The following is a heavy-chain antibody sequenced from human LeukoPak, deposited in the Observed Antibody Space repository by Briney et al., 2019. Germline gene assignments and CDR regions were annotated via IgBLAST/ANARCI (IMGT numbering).Heavy chain of an antibody. CDR2: ITASGDST. Sequence: PGGSLRLSCAASGFTFSDYAMSWVRQAPGKGLEWVSAITASGDSTYYADSVKGRFTISRDNSKNTLYLQMNSPRADDTAVYYCAKSDHGFWTGYKRWGQGTPVTVSS. CDR1: GFTFSDYA. D-gene: IGHD3/OR15-3a*01. CDR3: AKSDHGFWTGYKR. V-gene: IGHV3-23*01. J-gene: IGHJ4*02.